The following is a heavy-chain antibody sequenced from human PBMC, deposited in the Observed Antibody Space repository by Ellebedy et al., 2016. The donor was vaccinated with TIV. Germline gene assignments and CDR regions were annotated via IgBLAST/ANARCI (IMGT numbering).Heavy chain of an antibody. Sequence: GGSLRLXXAASGFTFSNYSTNWVRQAPGKGLEWVSYISSSSSTIYYADSVKGRFTISRDNAKNSLYLQMNSLRAEDTAVYYCARDRFGELLSYYYYGMDVWGQGTTVTVSS. J-gene: IGHJ6*02. CDR2: ISSSSSTI. CDR1: GFTFSNYS. CDR3: ARDRFGELLSYYYYGMDV. V-gene: IGHV3-48*01. D-gene: IGHD3-10*01.